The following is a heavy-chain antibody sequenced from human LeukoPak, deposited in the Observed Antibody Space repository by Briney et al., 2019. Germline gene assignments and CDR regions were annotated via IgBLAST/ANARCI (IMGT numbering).Heavy chain of an antibody. CDR3: AGSSPRYSYYYGMDV. V-gene: IGHV1-69*13. D-gene: IGHD1-26*01. CDR2: IIPIFGTA. Sequence: SVKVSCKASGGTFSSYAISWVRQAPGQGLEWMGGIIPIFGTANYAQKFQGRVTITADESTSTAYMELSSLRSEDTAVYYCAGSSPRYSYYYGMDVWGQGTTVTVSS. CDR1: GGTFSSYA. J-gene: IGHJ6*02.